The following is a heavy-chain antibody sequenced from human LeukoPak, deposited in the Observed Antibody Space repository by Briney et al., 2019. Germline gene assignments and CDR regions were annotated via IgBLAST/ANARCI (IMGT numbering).Heavy chain of an antibody. CDR3: AKDDRSGYYYFDY. CDR2: INAGGGST. CDR1: GFTFSSYA. J-gene: IGHJ4*02. D-gene: IGHD3-22*01. Sequence: GGSLRLSCAASGFTFSSYAMSWVRQAPGKGLEWVSVINAGGGSTYYADSVKGRFTISRDNSKNTLYLQMNSLRAEDTAVHYCAKDDRSGYYYFDYWGQGTLVTVSS. V-gene: IGHV3-23*01.